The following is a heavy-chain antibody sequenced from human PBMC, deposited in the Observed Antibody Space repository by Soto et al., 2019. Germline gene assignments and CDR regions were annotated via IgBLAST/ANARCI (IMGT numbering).Heavy chain of an antibody. CDR1: GYTFTSYD. Sequence: ASVKVSCKASGYTFTSYDISWVRQATGQGLEWMGWMNPNNGNTVYAPKFQGRVTMTMNTSIGTAYMELSSLRSEDTAVYYCARSPRNYYALGSYSYFRHWGQGTLVTVSS. J-gene: IGHJ1*01. V-gene: IGHV1-8*01. CDR3: ARSPRNYYALGSYSYFRH. D-gene: IGHD3-10*01. CDR2: MNPNNGNT.